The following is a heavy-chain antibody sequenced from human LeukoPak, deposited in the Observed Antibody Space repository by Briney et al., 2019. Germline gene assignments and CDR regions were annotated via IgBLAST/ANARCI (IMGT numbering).Heavy chain of an antibody. V-gene: IGHV6-1*01. CDR3: SRTAGVAAAAGTQFDY. CDR1: GDSVSSNIAA. CDR2: TYYRSKWYS. J-gene: IGHJ4*02. D-gene: IGHD6-13*01. Sequence: SQTLSLTCAISGDSVSSNIAAWNWTRQSPSRGLEWLGRTYYRSKWYSAYPVSVKSRITINPDTSKNQYSLQLNSVPPEGTAVYYCSRTAGVAAAAGTQFDYWGQGTLVTVSS.